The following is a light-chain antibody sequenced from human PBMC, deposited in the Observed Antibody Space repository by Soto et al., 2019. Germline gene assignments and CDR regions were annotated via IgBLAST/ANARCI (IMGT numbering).Light chain of an antibody. Sequence: EIVMTHSPATLSVSPGERATLSCRASQSIGSTLAWYQQKPGQAPRLLIYDASTRATGIPVRFSGSGSGTEFTLTINSLQSEDFTVYYCQQYNNWPFAFGPGTKVDIK. V-gene: IGKV3-15*01. CDR3: QQYNNWPFA. J-gene: IGKJ3*01. CDR1: QSIGST. CDR2: DAS.